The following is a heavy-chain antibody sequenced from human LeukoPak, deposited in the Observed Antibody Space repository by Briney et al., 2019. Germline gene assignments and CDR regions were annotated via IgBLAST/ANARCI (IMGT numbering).Heavy chain of an antibody. Sequence: GGSLRLSCAASGFTFSSYEMNWVRQAPGKGLEWVSYISSSGSTIYYADSVKGRFTISRDNAKNSLYLQMNSLRAEDTAVYYCARTGSSGWSPLDYWGQGTLVTVSS. J-gene: IGHJ4*02. CDR2: ISSSGSTI. CDR3: ARTGSSGWSPLDY. V-gene: IGHV3-48*03. D-gene: IGHD3-22*01. CDR1: GFTFSSYE.